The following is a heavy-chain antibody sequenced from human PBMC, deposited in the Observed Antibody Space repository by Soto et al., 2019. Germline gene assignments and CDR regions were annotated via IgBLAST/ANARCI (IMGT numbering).Heavy chain of an antibody. CDR2: INAGNGNT. Sequence: ASVKVSCKASGYTFTSYAMHWVRQAPGQRLEWMGWINAGNGNTKYSQKFQGRVTITRDTSASTAYMELSSLRSEDTAVYYCAREALERRHYYYYMDVWGKGTTVTVSS. V-gene: IGHV1-3*01. CDR1: GYTFTSYA. D-gene: IGHD1-1*01. CDR3: AREALERRHYYYYMDV. J-gene: IGHJ6*03.